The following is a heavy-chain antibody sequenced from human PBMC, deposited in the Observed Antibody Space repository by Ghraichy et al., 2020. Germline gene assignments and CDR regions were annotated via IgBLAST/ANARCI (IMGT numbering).Heavy chain of an antibody. D-gene: IGHD7-27*01. Sequence: LSLTCVASGFIFSNNGMHWVRQAPGKGLEWVALMRYDGTNNYYADSVKGRFTVSRDTSTNTLYLHMSSLRPEDTAVYYCGKDYTWAIDFWGQWTMVTVSS. CDR1: GFIFSNNG. J-gene: IGHJ3*01. CDR3: GKDYTWAIDF. CDR2: MRYDGTNN. V-gene: IGHV3-30*02.